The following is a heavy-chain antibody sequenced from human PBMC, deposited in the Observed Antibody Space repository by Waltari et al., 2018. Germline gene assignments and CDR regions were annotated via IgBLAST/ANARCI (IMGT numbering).Heavy chain of an antibody. CDR1: GYTFTGYY. CDR2: INPNSGGT. CDR3: ATSRAYYYDSSGYYLDY. Sequence: QVQLVQSGAEVKKPGASVKVSCKASGYTFTGYYMHWVRQAPGQGLEWMGWINPNSGGTNYAQKFQGRVTMTRDTSISTAYMELSRLRSDDTTVYYCATSRAYYYDSSGYYLDYWGQGTLVTVSS. V-gene: IGHV1-2*02. J-gene: IGHJ4*02. D-gene: IGHD3-22*01.